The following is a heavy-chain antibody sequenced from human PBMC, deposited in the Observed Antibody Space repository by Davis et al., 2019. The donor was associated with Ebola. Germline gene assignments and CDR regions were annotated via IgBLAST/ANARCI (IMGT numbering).Heavy chain of an antibody. J-gene: IGHJ4*02. CDR1: GGSISSGGYY. CDR3: ARGGPGYYDSSGYQTLDY. CDR2: IYYSGST. Sequence: MPSETLSLTCTVSGGSISSGGYYWSWIRQHPGKGLEWIGYIYYSGSTYYNPSLKSRVTISVDTSKNQFSLKLSSVTAADTAVYYCARGGPGYYDSSGYQTLDYWGQGTLVTVSS. D-gene: IGHD3-22*01. V-gene: IGHV4-31*03.